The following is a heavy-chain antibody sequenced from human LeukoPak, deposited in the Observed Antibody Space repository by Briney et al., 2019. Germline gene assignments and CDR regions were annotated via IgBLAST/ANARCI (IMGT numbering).Heavy chain of an antibody. CDR3: ASSLGDCSSTRCYTFDY. Sequence: PSETLSLTCAVYGGSFSGYYWSWIRQPPGKGLEWIGEINHSGSTNYNPSLKGRVTISVDTSKNQFSLKLSSVTDADTAVYYCASSLGDCSSTRCYTFDYWGQGTLVTVSS. CDR2: INHSGST. J-gene: IGHJ4*02. D-gene: IGHD2-2*02. V-gene: IGHV4-34*01. CDR1: GGSFSGYY.